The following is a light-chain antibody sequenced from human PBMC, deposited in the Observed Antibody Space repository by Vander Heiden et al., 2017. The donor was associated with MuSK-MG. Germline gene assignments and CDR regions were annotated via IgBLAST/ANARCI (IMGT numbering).Light chain of an antibody. CDR1: QSVSNY. Sequence: EIVLTQSPATLSLSPGERATLSCRASQSVSNYLAWYQLKPGQAPRLLIYDASNRATGIPARFSGSGSGTDFTLTISSLEPEDFAIYYCQQRDNWPPITFGQGTRLEIK. V-gene: IGKV3-11*01. J-gene: IGKJ5*01. CDR2: DAS. CDR3: QQRDNWPPIT.